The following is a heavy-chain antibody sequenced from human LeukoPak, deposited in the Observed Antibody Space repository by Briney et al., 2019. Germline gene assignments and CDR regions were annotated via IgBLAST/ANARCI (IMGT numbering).Heavy chain of an antibody. CDR1: RYSYTSYW. CDR3: ARSSGYPYYFDY. CDR2: IYPGDSDT. J-gene: IGHJ4*02. Sequence: GQSMNISCKGSRYSYTSYWIGWGRQMPGKGLEWMGIIYPGDSDTRYSPSFQGQVTISADKSISTAYLQWSSLKASDTAMYYCARSSGYPYYFDYWGQGTLVTVSS. D-gene: IGHD3-22*01. V-gene: IGHV5-51*03.